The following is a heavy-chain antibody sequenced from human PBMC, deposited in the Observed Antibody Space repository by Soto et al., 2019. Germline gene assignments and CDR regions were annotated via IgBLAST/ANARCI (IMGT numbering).Heavy chain of an antibody. Sequence: QVQLQQRGAGLLKPSETLSLTCVVDGESFSGYYWTWIRQPQGKGLEWIGEINDSGSTNHTTSVKGRVTMSRVTSKNQFSLNLRSVTAADTGVYYCAKGGRFPEAWYYFLDGWGNGTTVTVSS. CDR2: INDSGST. CDR3: AKGGRFPEAWYYFLDG. V-gene: IGHV4-34*01. D-gene: IGHD3-3*01. CDR1: GESFSGYY. J-gene: IGHJ6*03.